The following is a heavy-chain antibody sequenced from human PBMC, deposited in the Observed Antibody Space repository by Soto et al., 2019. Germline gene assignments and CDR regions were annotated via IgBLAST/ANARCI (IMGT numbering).Heavy chain of an antibody. D-gene: IGHD2-15*01. CDR1: GHTSTNYD. CDR3: AKYWTTSPAAFDI. CDR2: INPKSGNI. V-gene: IGHV1-8*02. Sequence: ASVKVSCKASGHTSTNYDIEWVRQATGQGPEWMGYINPKSGNIGYAQKFQGRVTFTRDTSISTVYMELSSLRSDDTAVYYCAKYWTTSPAAFDIWGHGTMVTVSS. J-gene: IGHJ3*02.